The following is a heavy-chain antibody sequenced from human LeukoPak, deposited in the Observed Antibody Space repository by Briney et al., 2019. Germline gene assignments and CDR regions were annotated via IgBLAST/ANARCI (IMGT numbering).Heavy chain of an antibody. CDR1: GFTFSDYE. Sequence: GGSLRLSCAVSGFTFSDYEMHWVRQAPGKGLEWVSYVSGSGSTIYHADSVKGRFITSRDNAKKSVYLQMNSLRAEDTAVYYCARPTTYYDLLSGYYAWYYFDNWGRGTLVTVSS. V-gene: IGHV3-48*03. CDR3: ARPTTYYDLLSGYYAWYYFDN. CDR2: VSGSGSTI. J-gene: IGHJ4*02. D-gene: IGHD3-3*01.